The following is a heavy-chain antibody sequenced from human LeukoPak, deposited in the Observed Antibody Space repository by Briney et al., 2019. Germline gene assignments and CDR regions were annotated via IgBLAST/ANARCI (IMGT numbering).Heavy chain of an antibody. CDR1: GFTFSNYA. V-gene: IGHV3-23*01. CDR3: AKDIVVAGYYGMDV. J-gene: IGHJ6*02. Sequence: GGPLRLSCAASGFTFSNYAMSWVRQAPGKGLEWVSSIRTNGGSTYYADSVKGRFTISRDNSRNRLYLQMNSLRAEDTAVYYCAKDIVVAGYYGMDVWGQGTTVTVSS. D-gene: IGHD2-21*01. CDR2: IRTNGGST.